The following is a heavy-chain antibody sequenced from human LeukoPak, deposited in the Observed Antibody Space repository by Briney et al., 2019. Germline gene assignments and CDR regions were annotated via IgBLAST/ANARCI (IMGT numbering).Heavy chain of an antibody. CDR2: IKQDGSEK. CDR3: ARDHQMGGGYSYSYYYGMDV. V-gene: IGHV3-7*01. Sequence: GGPLRLSCAASGFTFSSYWMSWVRQAPGKGLEWVANIKQDGSEKYYVDSVKGRFTISRDNAKNSLYLQMNSLRAEDTAVYYCARDHQMGGGYSYSYYYGMDVWGQGTTVTVSS. CDR1: GFTFSSYW. D-gene: IGHD5-18*01. J-gene: IGHJ6*02.